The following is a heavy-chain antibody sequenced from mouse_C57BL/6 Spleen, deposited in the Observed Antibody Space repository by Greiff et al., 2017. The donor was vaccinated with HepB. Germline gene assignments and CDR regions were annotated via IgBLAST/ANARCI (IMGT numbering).Heavy chain of an antibody. Sequence: QVHVKQPGAELVRPGSSVNLSCKASGYTFTSYWMHWVKQRPIQGLEWIGNIDPSDSETHYNQKFKDKATLTVDKSSSTAYMQLSSLTSEDSAVYYCARSDYSNYVYFDYWGQGTTLTVSS. D-gene: IGHD2-5*01. CDR1: GYTFTSYW. CDR3: ARSDYSNYVYFDY. CDR2: IDPSDSET. V-gene: IGHV1-52*01. J-gene: IGHJ2*01.